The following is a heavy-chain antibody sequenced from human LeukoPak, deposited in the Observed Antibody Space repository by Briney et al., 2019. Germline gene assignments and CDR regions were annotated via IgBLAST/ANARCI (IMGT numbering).Heavy chain of an antibody. CDR1: GFTFSSYG. J-gene: IGHJ6*03. CDR3: AALGFGAVVVLDYYYMDV. V-gene: IGHV3-30*02. CDR2: MRYDGSDK. D-gene: IGHD3-10*01. Sequence: GGSLRLSCAASGFTFSSYGMHWVRQAPGKGLEWVAFMRYDGSDKYYADSVKGRFTISRDNSKNTLYLQMNSLRAEDTAVYYCAALGFGAVVVLDYYYMDVWGKGTTVTISS.